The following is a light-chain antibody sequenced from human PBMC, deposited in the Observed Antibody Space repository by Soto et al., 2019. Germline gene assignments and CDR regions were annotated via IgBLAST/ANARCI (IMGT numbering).Light chain of an antibody. CDR3: QQHTT. J-gene: IGKJ1*01. Sequence: DIQMTQSPSTLSASVGDRVTITCRGSQGISSWLAWYQQKPGKAPRLLIYKACSLASGVPSRFSGSGSGTEFTLPISSLQPEDVATYHCQQHTTFGQGTKVEI. CDR2: KAC. V-gene: IGKV1-5*03. CDR1: QGISSW.